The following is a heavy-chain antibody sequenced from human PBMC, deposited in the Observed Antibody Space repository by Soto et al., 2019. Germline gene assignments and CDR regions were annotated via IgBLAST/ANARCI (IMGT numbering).Heavy chain of an antibody. D-gene: IGHD5-18*01. Sequence: PGGSLRLSCAASGFTFSSYSMNWVRQAPGKGLEWVSSISSSSSYIYYADSVKGRFTISRDNAKNSLYLQMNSLRAEDTAVYYCARGDQHTAILPDRFDYWGQGTLVTVSS. V-gene: IGHV3-21*01. CDR2: ISSSSSYI. CDR1: GFTFSSYS. J-gene: IGHJ4*02. CDR3: ARGDQHTAILPDRFDY.